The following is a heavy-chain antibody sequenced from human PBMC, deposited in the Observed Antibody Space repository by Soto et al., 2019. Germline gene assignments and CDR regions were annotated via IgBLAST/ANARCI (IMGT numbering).Heavy chain of an antibody. Sequence: SYTLSLTCTVSGGSISSYYWSWIRQPPGKGLEWIGYIYYSGSTNYNPSLKSRVTISVDTSKNQLSLKLSSVTAADTAVYYCARGGHYDVWSGYYTRDVFEISGQGTIVTV. CDR2: IYYSGST. J-gene: IGHJ3*02. V-gene: IGHV4-59*01. CDR3: ARGGHYDVWSGYYTRDVFEI. D-gene: IGHD3-3*01. CDR1: GGSISSYY.